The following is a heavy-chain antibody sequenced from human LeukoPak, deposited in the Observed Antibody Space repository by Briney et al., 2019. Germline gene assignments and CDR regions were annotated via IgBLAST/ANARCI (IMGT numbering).Heavy chain of an antibody. CDR1: GFTFSDYY. J-gene: IGHJ6*03. D-gene: IGHD2-2*03. V-gene: IGHV3-11*01. Sequence: PGGSLRLSCAASGFTFSDYYMSWIRQAPGKGLEWVSYISNSGSTIYYADSVKGRFTISRDNAKKSLYLQMNSLRAEDTAVYYCATHGSAHYYMDVWGKGTTVTISS. CDR3: ATHGSAHYYMDV. CDR2: ISNSGSTI.